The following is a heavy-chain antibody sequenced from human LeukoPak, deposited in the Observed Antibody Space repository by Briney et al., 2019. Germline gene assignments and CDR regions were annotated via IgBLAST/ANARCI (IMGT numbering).Heavy chain of an antibody. Sequence: PETLSLTCAISGGSISVTPYYWGWIRQPPGKGLEWIGSIYYSGSTYYNPSLKSRLTISVDTSKNQFSLKLTSVTAADMAVYYCARASTIFGHFAYWGRGTLVTVSP. CDR3: ARASTIFGHFAY. CDR1: GGSISVTPYY. V-gene: IGHV4-39*07. D-gene: IGHD3-3*01. CDR2: IYYSGST. J-gene: IGHJ4*02.